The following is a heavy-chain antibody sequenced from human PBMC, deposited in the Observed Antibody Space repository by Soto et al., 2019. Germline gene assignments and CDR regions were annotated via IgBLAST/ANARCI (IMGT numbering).Heavy chain of an antibody. D-gene: IGHD1-1*01. Sequence: PGGSLRLSCEGSGFTFSDYYISWIRHAPGKGLEWISYSSNSGTFSRYADSVKGRFSISRDNTKNLLYLQMNSLRAEDTAVYYCARSGDNYNRLDYWGQGTPVTVSS. CDR1: GFTFSDYY. CDR3: ARSGDNYNRLDY. CDR2: SSNSGTFS. J-gene: IGHJ4*02. V-gene: IGHV3-11*06.